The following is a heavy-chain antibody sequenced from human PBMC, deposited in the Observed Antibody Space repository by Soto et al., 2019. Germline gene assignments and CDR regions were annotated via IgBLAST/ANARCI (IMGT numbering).Heavy chain of an antibody. Sequence: LSLTCTVSGGSISSYYWSWIRQPPGKGLEWIGYIYYSGSTNYNPSLKSRVTISVDTSKNQFSLKLSSVTAADTAVYYCARDRYGDYYFDYWGQGTLVTVSS. CDR3: ARDRYGDYYFDY. V-gene: IGHV4-59*01. D-gene: IGHD4-17*01. CDR2: IYYSGST. J-gene: IGHJ4*02. CDR1: GGSISSYY.